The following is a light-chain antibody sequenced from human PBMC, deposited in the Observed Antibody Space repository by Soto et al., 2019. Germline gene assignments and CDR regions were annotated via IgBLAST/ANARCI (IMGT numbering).Light chain of an antibody. J-gene: IGKJ1*01. CDR1: QNINNW. CDR2: DAS. V-gene: IGKV1-5*01. CDR3: QQYNLA. Sequence: DIQITQSPSTVSASVGDRVTITCRASQNINNWLAWYQHKPGKAPKILIYDASTLESGVPSRFSGSGSGTEFTLTISSLQPDDFATYYCQQYNLAFGQGTKVDI.